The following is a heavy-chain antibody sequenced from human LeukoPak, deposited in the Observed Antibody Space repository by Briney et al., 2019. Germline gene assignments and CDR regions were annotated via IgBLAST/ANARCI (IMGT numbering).Heavy chain of an antibody. V-gene: IGHV3-30*03. CDR3: STVTTLDY. J-gene: IGHJ4*02. CDR2: ISYDGSNK. D-gene: IGHD4-17*01. CDR1: GFTFSSYG. Sequence: GGSLRLSCAASGFTFSSYGMHWVHQAPGKGLEWVAVISYDGSNKYYADSVKGRFTISRDNSKNTLYLQMNSLRAEDTAVYYCSTVTTLDYWGQGTLVTVSS.